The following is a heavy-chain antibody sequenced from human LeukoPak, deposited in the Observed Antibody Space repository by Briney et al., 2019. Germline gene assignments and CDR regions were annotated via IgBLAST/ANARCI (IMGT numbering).Heavy chain of an antibody. CDR2: IYYSLTT. D-gene: IGHD6-13*01. CDR3: ARDPRIAAVGPFDY. CDR1: GGSISSLRHY. J-gene: IGHJ4*02. Sequence: SETLSLTCTVSGGSISSLRHYWGWIRQTPGQGLEWIGNIYYSLTTYYNPSLRSRVSISVDTSKNQFSLKLSSVTAADTAVYYCARDPRIAAVGPFDYWGQGTLVTVSS. V-gene: IGHV4-39*02.